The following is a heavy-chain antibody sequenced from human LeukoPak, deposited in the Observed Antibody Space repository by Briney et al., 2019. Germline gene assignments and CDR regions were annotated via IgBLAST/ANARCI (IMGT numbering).Heavy chain of an antibody. CDR1: GFTFSSYW. Sequence: GGSLRLSCVASGFTFSSYWMHWVRQDPRKGLVWVSRINGDGSTVNYADSVKGRFTISRDNAKNTLYLQMNSLRADDTAVYYCARDRGRGVYSSSWYIFDAFDIWGQGTMVTVSS. J-gene: IGHJ3*02. CDR3: ARDRGRGVYSSSWYIFDAFDI. D-gene: IGHD6-13*01. V-gene: IGHV3-74*01. CDR2: INGDGSTV.